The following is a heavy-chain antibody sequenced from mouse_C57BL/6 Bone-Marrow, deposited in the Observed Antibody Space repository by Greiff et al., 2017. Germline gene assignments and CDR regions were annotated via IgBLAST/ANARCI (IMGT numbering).Heavy chain of an antibody. CDR3: TTGREGRYFDY. CDR1: GFTFSNYW. D-gene: IGHD4-1*01. CDR2: IRLKSDNYAT. V-gene: IGHV6-3*01. Sequence: EVKVEESGGGLVQPGGSMKLSCVASGFTFSNYWMNWVRQSPEKGLEWVAQIRLKSDNYATHYAESVKGRFTISRDDSKSSVYLQMNNLRAEDTGIYYCTTGREGRYFDYWGQGTTLTVSS. J-gene: IGHJ2*01.